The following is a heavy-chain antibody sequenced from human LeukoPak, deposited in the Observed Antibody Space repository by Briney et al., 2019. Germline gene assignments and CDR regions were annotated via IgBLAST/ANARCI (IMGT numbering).Heavy chain of an antibody. CDR2: IYASGST. CDR3: ARVGGRDYDILTGYLYYYYMDV. J-gene: IGHJ6*03. D-gene: IGHD3-9*01. Sequence: SETLSLTCTVSGGSINSYYWSWLRQPAERGLEWIGRIYASGSTTYNPSLKSRVTISVDTSKNQFSLKLSSVTAADTAVYYCARVGGRDYDILTGYLYYYYMDVWGKGTTVTVSS. V-gene: IGHV4-4*07. CDR1: GGSINSYY.